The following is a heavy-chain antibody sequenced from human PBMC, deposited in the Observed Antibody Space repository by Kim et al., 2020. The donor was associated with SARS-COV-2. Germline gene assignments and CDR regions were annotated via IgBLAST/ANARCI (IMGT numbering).Heavy chain of an antibody. J-gene: IGHJ6*02. D-gene: IGHD1-26*01. CDR3: ARAGCIVSCGLDV. CDR1: GFTVSSNY. CDR2: IYSGGST. V-gene: IGHV3-53*01. Sequence: GGSLRLSCAASGFTVSSNYMSWVRQAPGKGLEWVSVIYSGGSTYYADSVKGRFTISRDNSKNTLYLQMNSLRAEDTAVYYCARAGCIVSCGLDVWGRGTTVTVSS.